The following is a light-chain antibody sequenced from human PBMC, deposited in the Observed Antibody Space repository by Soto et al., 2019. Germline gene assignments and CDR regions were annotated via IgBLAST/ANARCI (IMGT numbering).Light chain of an antibody. V-gene: IGLV2-18*01. CDR1: SSDVGAYNR. Sequence: SALTQPPSVSGSPGQSVTIPCTATSSDVGAYNRVSWYQQPPGTPPKLMIYEVSNRPSGVPDRFSGSKSGNTASLTISGLQAEDEADYYCSLYTSSSTVAFGGGTKLTV. CDR3: SLYTSSSTVA. CDR2: EVS. J-gene: IGLJ2*01.